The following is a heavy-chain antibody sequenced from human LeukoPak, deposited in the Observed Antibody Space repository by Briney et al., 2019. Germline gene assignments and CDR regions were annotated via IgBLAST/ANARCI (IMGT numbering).Heavy chain of an antibody. CDR1: GYTLTSYY. V-gene: IGHV1-46*01. CDR3: ARDLVVVPAALDY. Sequence: ASVKVSCKASGYTLTSYYMHWVQQAPGQGLEWMGIINPSGGSTSYAQKFQGRVTMTRDTSTSTVYMELSSLRSEDTAVYYCARDLVVVPAALDYWGQGTLVTVSS. CDR2: INPSGGST. D-gene: IGHD2-2*01. J-gene: IGHJ4*02.